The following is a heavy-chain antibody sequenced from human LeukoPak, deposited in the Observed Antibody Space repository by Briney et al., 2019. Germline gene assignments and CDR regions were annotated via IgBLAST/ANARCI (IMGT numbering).Heavy chain of an antibody. Sequence: GGSLRLSCAASGFTFSSYSMNWVRQAPGKGLEWVSSISSSSSYIYYADSVKGRFTISRDNAKNSLYLHMNSLRAEDTAVYYCARVGRLTYYDFWSGYSSWFDPWGQGTLVTVSS. V-gene: IGHV3-21*01. J-gene: IGHJ5*02. CDR1: GFTFSSYS. D-gene: IGHD3-3*01. CDR2: ISSSSSYI. CDR3: ARVGRLTYYDFWSGYSSWFDP.